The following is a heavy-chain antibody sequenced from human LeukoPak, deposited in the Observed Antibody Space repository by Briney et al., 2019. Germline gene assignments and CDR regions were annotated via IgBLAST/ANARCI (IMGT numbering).Heavy chain of an antibody. V-gene: IGHV3-9*01. CDR3: ARGGNDYVWGSYRFDAFDI. CDR1: GFTFDDYA. Sequence: GGSLRLSCAASGFTFDDYAMHWVRQAPGKGLEWVSGISWNSGSIGYADSVKGRFTISRDNAKISLYLQMNSLRAEDTAVYYCARGGNDYVWGSYRFDAFDIWGQGTMVTVSS. D-gene: IGHD3-16*02. CDR2: ISWNSGSI. J-gene: IGHJ3*02.